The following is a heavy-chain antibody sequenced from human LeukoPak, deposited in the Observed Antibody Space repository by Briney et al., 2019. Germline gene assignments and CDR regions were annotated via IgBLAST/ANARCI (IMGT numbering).Heavy chain of an antibody. CDR1: GLSFSSFA. D-gene: IGHD3-16*01. V-gene: IGHV3-23*01. CDR2: MKGTGET. Sequence: HPGGSLRLSCAASGLSFSSFAMSWVRQAPARGLEWLSSMKGTGETIYADSVRGRCTLFRDGSRNTVYLQLNNLRVEDTAAYYCARASWVSTADAVRWGQGTVVTVSS. J-gene: IGHJ4*02. CDR3: ARASWVSTADAVR.